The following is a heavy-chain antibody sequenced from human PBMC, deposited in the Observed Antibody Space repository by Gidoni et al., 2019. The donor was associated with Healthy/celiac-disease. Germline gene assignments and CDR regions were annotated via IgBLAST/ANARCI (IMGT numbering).Heavy chain of an antibody. D-gene: IGHD3-9*01. CDR2: IYSGGST. V-gene: IGHV3-53*01. J-gene: IGHJ4*02. CDR3: ARVGDILTGYSVDY. Sequence: EVQLVESGGGLIQPGGSLRLSCAASGFTGSNNYMSWVRQAPGKGLERVSVIYSGGSTYYADSVKGRFTISRDNSKNTLYLQMNSLRAEDTAVYYCARVGDILTGYSVDYWGQGTLVTVSS. CDR1: GFTGSNNY.